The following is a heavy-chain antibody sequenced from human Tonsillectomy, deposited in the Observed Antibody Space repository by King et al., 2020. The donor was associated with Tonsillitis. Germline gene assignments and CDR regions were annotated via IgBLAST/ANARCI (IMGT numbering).Heavy chain of an antibody. CDR3: ARFAGYDGRGNNQTDRYYNYYTIDV. D-gene: IGHD3-22*01. CDR1: GFTFSSFG. V-gene: IGHV3-30*03. Sequence: QLVESGGGVVQPGRSLRLSCAASGFTFSSFGMHWVRQAPGKGLEWVAVISYDGSNKYYADSVKGRFTISRDNSKKTRYLQMNSLRAEDTAVYYCARFAGYDGRGNNQTDRYYNYYTIDVWGQGTTVTVSS. CDR2: ISYDGSNK. J-gene: IGHJ6*02.